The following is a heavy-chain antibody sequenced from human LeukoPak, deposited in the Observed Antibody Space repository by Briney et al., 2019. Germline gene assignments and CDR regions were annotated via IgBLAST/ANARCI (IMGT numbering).Heavy chain of an antibody. J-gene: IGHJ4*02. Sequence: GGSLRLSCAASGFTFSSYSMNWVRQAPGKGLEWVANIKQDGSEKYYVDSVKGRFTISRDNAKNSLYLQMNSLRAEDTAVYYCARGKQLASDWGQGTLVTVSS. CDR1: GFTFSSYS. CDR3: ARGKQLASD. CDR2: IKQDGSEK. V-gene: IGHV3-7*01. D-gene: IGHD6-6*01.